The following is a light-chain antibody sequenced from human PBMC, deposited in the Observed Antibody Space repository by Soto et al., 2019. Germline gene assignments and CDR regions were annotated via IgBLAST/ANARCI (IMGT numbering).Light chain of an antibody. CDR3: QQYNSYTWT. V-gene: IGKV1-5*01. CDR2: DVS. Sequence: DIQMTQSPSSLSASVGDSVTITCRASQSISGWLAWYQQKPGKAPKLLIFDVSTLESGVPSRFSGSGSGTEFTLTISSLQPDDFATYYCQQYNSYTWTFGQGTKVDIK. J-gene: IGKJ1*01. CDR1: QSISGW.